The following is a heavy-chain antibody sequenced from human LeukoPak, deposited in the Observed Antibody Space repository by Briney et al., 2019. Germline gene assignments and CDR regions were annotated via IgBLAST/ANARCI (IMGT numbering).Heavy chain of an antibody. J-gene: IGHJ6*02. CDR2: IYYSGST. D-gene: IGHD6-19*01. CDR1: GGSISSYY. V-gene: IGHV4-59*01. Sequence: SETLSLTCTVSGGSISSYYWSGIRQPPGKGLEWIGYIYYSGSTNYNPPLKSRVTISVDTSKNQFFLKLSSVTAADTAVYYCARELAVAGTRYYYYGMDVWGQGTTVTVPS. CDR3: ARELAVAGTRYYYYGMDV.